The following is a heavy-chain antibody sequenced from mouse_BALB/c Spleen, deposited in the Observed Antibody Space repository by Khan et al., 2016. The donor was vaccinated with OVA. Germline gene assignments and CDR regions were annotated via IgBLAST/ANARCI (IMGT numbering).Heavy chain of an antibody. V-gene: IGHV1-9*01. CDR2: IFPGSVSN. CDR1: GYTFSSYW. Sequence: QVQLQQSGGDLMKPGASVKISCKATGYTFSSYWIEWVKQRPGHGLEWIGQIFPGSVSNTYNEKFKGKATFTVDTSSNTAYMQLTGLTSEDSAGYYCTRVGSGVFAFWGQGTLVTVSP. J-gene: IGHJ3*01. CDR3: TRVGSGVFAF. D-gene: IGHD1-1*01.